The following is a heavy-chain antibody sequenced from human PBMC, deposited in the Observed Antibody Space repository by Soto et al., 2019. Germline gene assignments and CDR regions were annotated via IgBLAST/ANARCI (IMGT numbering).Heavy chain of an antibody. CDR2: IYASGST. V-gene: IGHV4-4*07. CDR3: ARSAIPRGGWFRP. J-gene: IGHJ5*02. Sequence: SETLSLACNVSDDSLSTYYWSWIRQPAGKGLEWIGRIYASGSTNYNPSLKGRVSMSVDTSKKQFSLRMISVTAADTAMYYCARSAIPRGGWFRPWGQGVLVTVSS. CDR1: DDSLSTYY. D-gene: IGHD2-21*01.